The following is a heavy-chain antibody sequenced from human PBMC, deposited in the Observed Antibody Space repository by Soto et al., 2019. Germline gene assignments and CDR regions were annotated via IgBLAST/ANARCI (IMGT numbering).Heavy chain of an antibody. Sequence: QLQLQESGPGLVKPSETLSLTCTVSGGSISGSIYYWGWIRQPPGKGLEWIGSIYHSGSTYYNPSLKSRVPISVDPSKNQFSLQLSAVTAADTAVDYCARHVTSNSGDNPLPYWGQGTLVTGSS. V-gene: IGHV4-39*01. J-gene: IGHJ4*02. CDR2: IYHSGST. CDR3: ARHVTSNSGDNPLPY. D-gene: IGHD4-17*01. CDR1: GGSISGSIYY.